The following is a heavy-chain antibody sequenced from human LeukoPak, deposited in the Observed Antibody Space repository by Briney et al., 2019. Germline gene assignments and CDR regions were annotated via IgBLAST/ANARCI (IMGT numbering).Heavy chain of an antibody. CDR2: IYYSGST. J-gene: IGHJ4*02. Sequence: SETLSLTCTVSGGSISSSSYYWGWIRQPPGKGLEWIGRIYYSGSTYYNPSLKSRVTISVDTSKNQFSLKLSAVTAADTAVYYCARDGVGATTFFDYWGQGTLVTVSS. CDR3: ARDGVGATTFFDY. V-gene: IGHV4-39*07. D-gene: IGHD1-26*01. CDR1: GGSISSSSYY.